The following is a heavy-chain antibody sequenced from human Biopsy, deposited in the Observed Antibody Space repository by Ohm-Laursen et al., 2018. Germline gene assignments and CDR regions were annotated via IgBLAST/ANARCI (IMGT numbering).Heavy chain of an antibody. CDR2: INHSGRT. V-gene: IGHV4-34*01. CDR3: ARGVDYYDPYHYYALDV. CDR1: GESFNGYY. Sequence: SETLSLTWAVYGESFNGYYWSWIRQTPGKGLEWIGEINHSGRTNYNPSLKSRVTISVDTSKNQFSLKVRSVTAADTAVYYCARGVDYYDPYHYYALDVWGQGTTVTVSS. D-gene: IGHD3-22*01. J-gene: IGHJ6*02.